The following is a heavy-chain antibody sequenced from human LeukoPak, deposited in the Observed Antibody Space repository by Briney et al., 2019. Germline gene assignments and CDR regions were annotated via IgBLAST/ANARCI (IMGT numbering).Heavy chain of an antibody. CDR1: GFTFSSYA. V-gene: IGHV3-64D*06. D-gene: IGHD3-9*01. CDR2: ISSNGGST. CDR3: VKDRGVLRYFDWSLGGFDP. J-gene: IGHJ5*02. Sequence: GGSLRLSCSASGFTFSSYAMHWVRQAPGKGLEYVSAISSNGGSTYYADSAKGRFTISRDNSKNTLYLQMSSLRAEDTAVYYCVKDRGVLRYFDWSLGGFDPWGQGTLVTVSS.